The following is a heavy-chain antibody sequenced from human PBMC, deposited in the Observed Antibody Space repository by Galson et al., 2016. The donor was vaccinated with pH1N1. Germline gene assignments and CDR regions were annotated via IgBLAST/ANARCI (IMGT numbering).Heavy chain of an antibody. Sequence: SVKVSCKASGYTFSDYYIHWVRQAPGQGLEWMGGIIPILNITKYAQNFQDRVTITADESTTTAYMELSSLRSEDTAVYYCAREDYYDTDLSDWYFDLWGRGTLVTVSS. CDR1: GYTFSDYY. V-gene: IGHV1-69*13. CDR3: AREDYYDTDLSDWYFDL. CDR2: IIPILNIT. D-gene: IGHD3-22*01. J-gene: IGHJ2*01.